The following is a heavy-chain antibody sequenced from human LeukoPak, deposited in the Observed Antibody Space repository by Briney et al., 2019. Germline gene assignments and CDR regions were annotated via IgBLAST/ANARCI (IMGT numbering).Heavy chain of an antibody. J-gene: IGHJ4*02. CDR1: GFTFSSYW. V-gene: IGHV3-7*01. D-gene: IGHD6-19*01. Sequence: GGSLRLSSAASGFTFSSYWMSWVRQAPGKGLEWVANIKQDGSEKYYVDSVKGRFTISRDNAKNSLYLQMNSLRAEDTAVYYCARVVAGRKTYGYFDYWGQGTLVTVSS. CDR2: IKQDGSEK. CDR3: ARVVAGRKTYGYFDY.